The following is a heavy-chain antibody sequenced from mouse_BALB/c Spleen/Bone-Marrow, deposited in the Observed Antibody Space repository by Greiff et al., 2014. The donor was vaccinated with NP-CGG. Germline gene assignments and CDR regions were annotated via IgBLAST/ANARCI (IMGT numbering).Heavy chain of an antibody. CDR3: ARPTPRYYAMDY. CDR2: IWAGGST. CDR1: GFSLTNYG. Sequence: QVQLQQSGPGLVAPSQSLSITCTVSGFSLTNYGVYWVRQPPGKGLEWLGVIWAGGSTNYNSALMSRLSISKDSSKSQVFLKMNSLQTDDTAMYYCARPTPRYYAMDYWGQGTSVTVSS. D-gene: IGHD6-1*01. V-gene: IGHV2-9*02. J-gene: IGHJ4*01.